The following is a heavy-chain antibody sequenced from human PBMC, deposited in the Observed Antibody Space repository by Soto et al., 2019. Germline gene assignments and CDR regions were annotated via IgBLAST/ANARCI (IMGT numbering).Heavy chain of an antibody. J-gene: IGHJ6*02. Sequence: GGSLRLSCVASGFTFSNYGMHWVRQAPGKGLEWVAGISYDGRSEFYVDSVKGRFTLSRDNSKNTLSLQMISLRPEDTGVYYCAKDLDVVVVLSATRGLDVWGQGTTVTVSS. CDR2: ISYDGRSE. CDR3: AKDLDVVVVLSATRGLDV. CDR1: GFTFSNYG. D-gene: IGHD2-15*01. V-gene: IGHV3-30*18.